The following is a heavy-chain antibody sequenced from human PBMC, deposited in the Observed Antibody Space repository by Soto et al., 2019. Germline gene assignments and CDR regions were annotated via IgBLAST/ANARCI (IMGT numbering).Heavy chain of an antibody. CDR1: GGSISNSNW. D-gene: IGHD5-18*01. CDR2: IYHSGST. CDR3: ARVRSANSYGKRRGMDV. Sequence: SETLSLTCAASGGSISNSNWWSWVRQPPGKGLEWIGEIYHSGSTNYNPSLKSRVTISVDKSKNQFSLKLSSVTAADTAVYYCARVRSANSYGKRRGMDVWGQGTTVTVSS. J-gene: IGHJ6*02. V-gene: IGHV4-4*02.